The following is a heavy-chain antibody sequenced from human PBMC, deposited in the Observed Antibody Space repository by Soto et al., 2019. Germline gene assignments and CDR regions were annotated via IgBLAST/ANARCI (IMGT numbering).Heavy chain of an antibody. V-gene: IGHV3-23*01. CDR3: AKGSHYGDGRYYFDY. Sequence: GGSLRLSCAASGFTFSSYAMSWVRQAPGKGLEWVSAISGSGGSTYYADSVKGRFTISRDNSKNTLYLQMNSLRAEDTAVYYCAKGSHYGDGRYYFDYWGQGTLVTVSS. J-gene: IGHJ4*02. CDR1: GFTFSSYA. CDR2: ISGSGGST. D-gene: IGHD4-17*01.